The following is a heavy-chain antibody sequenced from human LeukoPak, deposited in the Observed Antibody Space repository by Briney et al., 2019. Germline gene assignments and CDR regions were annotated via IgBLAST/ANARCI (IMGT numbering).Heavy chain of an antibody. CDR3: ARGNKRAIDY. J-gene: IGHJ4*02. D-gene: IGHD4-23*01. V-gene: IGHV4-59*01. CDR1: GGSISNYY. Sequence: SETLSLTCTVSGGSISNYYWNWIRQPPGKGLEWIGYIYNSGSTNYNPSLKSRVTMSVNTSKNQFSLNWSSVTAADTAVYYCARGNKRAIDYWGQGTLVTVSS. CDR2: IYNSGST.